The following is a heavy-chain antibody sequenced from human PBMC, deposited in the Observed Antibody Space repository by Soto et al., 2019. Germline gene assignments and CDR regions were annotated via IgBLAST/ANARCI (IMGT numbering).Heavy chain of an antibody. Sequence: AAVKVSCKASGYTFTSYGIIWVRQAPGEGLEGMGWVSAYNGNRNYAQKLEGRVTMTTDTSTSTAYTELKSLRHDDTNAYSWATAPGFEKDYGDHPQEGYYRMDVWGQGNTVTVSS. V-gene: IGHV1-18*04. J-gene: IGHJ6*02. D-gene: IGHD4-17*01. CDR1: GYTFTSYG. CDR3: ATAPGFEKDYGDHPQEGYYRMDV. CDR2: VSAYNGNR.